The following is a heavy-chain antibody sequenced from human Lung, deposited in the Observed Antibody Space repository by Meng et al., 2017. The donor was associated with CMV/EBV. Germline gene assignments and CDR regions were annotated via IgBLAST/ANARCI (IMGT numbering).Heavy chain of an antibody. CDR1: YTFSNSG. D-gene: IGHD3-9*01. V-gene: IGHV1-18*01. CDR3: IVDSRTMHNGDYFYFDY. Sequence: YTFSNSGDAWVRQGPGQGSVWLGRINTNNGNTEYEQKFMERRTITTEESTKTAYLQLRSRMTDDTTADYYIVDSRTMHNGDYFYFDYWGQGALVTVSS. J-gene: IGHJ4*02. CDR2: INTNNGNT.